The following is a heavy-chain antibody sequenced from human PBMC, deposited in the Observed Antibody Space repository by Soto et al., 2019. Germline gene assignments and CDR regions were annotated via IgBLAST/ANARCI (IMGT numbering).Heavy chain of an antibody. CDR1: GGTFSSYT. D-gene: IGHD6-13*01. Sequence: QVQLVQSGAEVKKPGSSVKVSCKASGGTFSSYTISWVRQAPGQGLKWMGRIIPILGIANYAQKFQGRVTITADKSTSTAYMELSSLRSEDTAVYYCARAIAAAGTEYYGMDVWGQGTTVTVSS. CDR2: IIPILGIA. CDR3: ARAIAAAGTEYYGMDV. J-gene: IGHJ6*02. V-gene: IGHV1-69*02.